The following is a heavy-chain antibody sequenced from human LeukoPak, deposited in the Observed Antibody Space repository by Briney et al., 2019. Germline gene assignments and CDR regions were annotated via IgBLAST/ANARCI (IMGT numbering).Heavy chain of an antibody. CDR2: INTNTGNP. V-gene: IGHV7-4-1*02. J-gene: IGHJ6*04. CDR1: GYTFTSYA. Sequence: ASVKVSCKASGYTFTSYAMNWVRQAPGQGLEWMGWINTNTGNPTYAQGFTGRFVFSLDTSVSTAYLQISSLKAEDTAVYYCARDGYLYGSGSSDPDLDVWGKGTTVTVSS. CDR3: ARDGYLYGSGSSDPDLDV. D-gene: IGHD3-10*01.